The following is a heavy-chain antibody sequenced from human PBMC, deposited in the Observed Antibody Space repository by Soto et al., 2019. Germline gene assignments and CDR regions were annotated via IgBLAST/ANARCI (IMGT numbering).Heavy chain of an antibody. J-gene: IGHJ3*02. D-gene: IGHD3-16*02. CDR1: GGSISSSDYY. Sequence: QVQLQESGPGLVKPSQTLSLTCTVSGGSISSSDYYWTWIRQPPGKGLEWIGYFYYSGSTYYNPSIKRAXXIXVXTSKNQFSLKLSSVTAADTAGYYCAREALEDDAFDIWGQGTMVTVSS. V-gene: IGHV4-30-4*01. CDR3: AREALEDDAFDI. CDR2: FYYSGST.